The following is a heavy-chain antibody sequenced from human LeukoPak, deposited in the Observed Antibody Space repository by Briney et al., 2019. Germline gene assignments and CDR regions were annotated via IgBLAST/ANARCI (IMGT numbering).Heavy chain of an antibody. V-gene: IGHV4-61*05. CDR3: ARMEGERWLQFAFDY. D-gene: IGHD5-24*01. CDR1: GGSISSSYSY. CDR2: IYYSGST. J-gene: IGHJ4*02. Sequence: PSETLSLTCTVSGGSISSSYSYWGWIRQPPGKGLEWIGYIYYSGSTNYNPSLKSRVTISVDTSKNQFSLKLSSVTAADTAVYYCARMEGERWLQFAFDYWGQGTLVTVSS.